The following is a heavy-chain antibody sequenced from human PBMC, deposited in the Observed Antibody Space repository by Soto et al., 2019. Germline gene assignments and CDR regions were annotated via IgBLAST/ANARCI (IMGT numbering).Heavy chain of an antibody. CDR3: AREYSTLENDY. V-gene: IGHV4-38-2*02. CDR2: IYHSGST. CDR1: GYSISSGYY. D-gene: IGHD6-13*01. J-gene: IGHJ4*02. Sequence: PSETLSLTCAVSGYSISSGYYWGWIRQPPGKGLEWIGSIYHSGSTYYNPSLKSRVTISVDTSKNQFSLKLSSVTAADTAVYYCAREYSTLENDYWGQGXLVTVYS.